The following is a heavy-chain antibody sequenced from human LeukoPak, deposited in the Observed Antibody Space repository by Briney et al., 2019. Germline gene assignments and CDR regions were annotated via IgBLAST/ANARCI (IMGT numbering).Heavy chain of an antibody. CDR1: GFPFSSYW. Sequence: GGSLRLSCVASGFPFSSYWMTWVRQAPGKGLEWVADIKQDGSKKSYVDSVKGRFTISRDNAKNSLYLQMNSLRAEDTAIYYCTRVGYIDEGIDYWGQGTLVTVSS. D-gene: IGHD5-24*01. V-gene: IGHV3-7*04. CDR2: IKQDGSKK. CDR3: TRVGYIDEGIDY. J-gene: IGHJ4*02.